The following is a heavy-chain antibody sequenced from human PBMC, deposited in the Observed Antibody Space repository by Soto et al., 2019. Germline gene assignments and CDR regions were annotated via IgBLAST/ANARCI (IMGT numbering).Heavy chain of an antibody. J-gene: IGHJ4*02. Sequence: QVQLVESGGGVVQPGRSLRLSCAASGFTFSSYAMHWVRQAPGKGLEWVAVISYDGSNKYYADSVKGRFTISRDNSKNKLYLQMNSLRGEDTAVYYCAREDWGDYYDSSGVWGQGTLVTVSS. CDR1: GFTFSSYA. D-gene: IGHD3-22*01. CDR2: ISYDGSNK. V-gene: IGHV3-30-3*01. CDR3: AREDWGDYYDSSGV.